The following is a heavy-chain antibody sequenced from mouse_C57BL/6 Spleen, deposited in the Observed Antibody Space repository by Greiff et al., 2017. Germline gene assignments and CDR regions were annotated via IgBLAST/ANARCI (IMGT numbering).Heavy chain of an antibody. J-gene: IGHJ2*01. D-gene: IGHD1-1*01. CDR1: GYAFSSSW. CDR3: ARGTVVGGYYCDY. CDR2: IYPGDGDT. Sequence: QVQLKESGPELVKPGASVKISCKASGYAFSSSWMNWVKQRPGKGLEWIGRIYPGDGDTNYNGKFKGKATLTADKSSSTAYMQLSSLTSEDSAVYFCARGTVVGGYYCDYWGQGTTLTVSS. V-gene: IGHV1-82*01.